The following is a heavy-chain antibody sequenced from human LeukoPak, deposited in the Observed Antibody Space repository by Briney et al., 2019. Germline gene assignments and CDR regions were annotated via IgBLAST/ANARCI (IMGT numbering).Heavy chain of an antibody. CDR3: ARHEDSDRWYVDY. CDR2: IYYSGRT. J-gene: IGHJ4*02. V-gene: IGHV4-39*01. CDR1: GGSISSTSYY. Sequence: SETLSLTCTVSGGSISSTSYYWGWIRQPPGKGLEWIGSIYYSGRTYYNPSLKSRVTISVDTSKKQFSLKLSSVTAADTAVYYCARHEDSDRWYVDYWGQGTLVTVSS. D-gene: IGHD6-13*01.